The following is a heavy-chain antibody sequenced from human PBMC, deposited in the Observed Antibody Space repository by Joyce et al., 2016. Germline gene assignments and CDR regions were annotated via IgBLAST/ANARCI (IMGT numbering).Heavy chain of an antibody. D-gene: IGHD2-8*01. V-gene: IGHV3-21*01. J-gene: IGHJ4*02. Sequence: EVQLVESGGGLVKPGGSLRLSCAASGFTFSSYSMSWVRQVPGKGLDWVSSLSSSSSYIKYTDSGKGRFTISRDNAKNSLYLQMNSLRVEDTAVYYCARSSYTNGIFDYWGQGTLVTVSS. CDR2: LSSSSSYI. CDR3: ARSSYTNGIFDY. CDR1: GFTFSSYS.